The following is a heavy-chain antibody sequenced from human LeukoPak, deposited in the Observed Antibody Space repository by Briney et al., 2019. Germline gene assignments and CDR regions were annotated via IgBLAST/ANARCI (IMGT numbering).Heavy chain of an antibody. Sequence: GGSLRLSCAASGFPLARFWMSWVRQAPGKGLEWVANIKQDGSEKFYVDSVKGRFTISRDNTKNSLYLQMNSLRAEDTAVYYCARIWDTSGYYFGYFDNWGQGSLVTVSS. CDR2: IKQDGSEK. CDR3: ARIWDTSGYYFGYFDN. V-gene: IGHV3-7*01. CDR1: GFPLARFW. D-gene: IGHD3-22*01. J-gene: IGHJ4*02.